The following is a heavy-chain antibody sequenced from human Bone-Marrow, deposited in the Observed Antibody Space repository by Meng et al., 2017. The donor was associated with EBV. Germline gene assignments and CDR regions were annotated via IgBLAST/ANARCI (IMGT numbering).Heavy chain of an antibody. Sequence: QVPVVQSGAEVKKPGASVKVSCKASGYTFTRYDINWVRQATGQGLEWMGWMDPNSGNTGFAQKFQGRVTMTRNTSISTAYMELSALTSEDTAVYYCARDVYASGTYRADPWGQGTLVTVSS. CDR1: GYTFTRYD. V-gene: IGHV1-8*01. D-gene: IGHD3-10*01. CDR3: ARDVYASGTYRADP. CDR2: MDPNSGNT. J-gene: IGHJ5*02.